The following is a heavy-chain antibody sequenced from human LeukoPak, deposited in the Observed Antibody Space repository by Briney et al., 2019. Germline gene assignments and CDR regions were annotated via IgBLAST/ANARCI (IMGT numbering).Heavy chain of an antibody. CDR1: GLSVSTNY. Sequence: GGSLRLSCAASGLSVSTNYMSWVRQAPGKGLEWVSVIYSGGTTYYADSVKGRFTISRDNSKSTLYLQMNSLRAEDTAVYYCANPYYYDSSGSVKTDYWGQGTLVTVSS. D-gene: IGHD3-22*01. CDR3: ANPYYYDSSGSVKTDY. J-gene: IGHJ4*02. V-gene: IGHV3-53*01. CDR2: IYSGGTT.